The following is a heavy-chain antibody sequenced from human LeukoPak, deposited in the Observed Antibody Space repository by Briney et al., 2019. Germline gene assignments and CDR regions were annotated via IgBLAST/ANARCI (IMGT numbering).Heavy chain of an antibody. D-gene: IGHD3-9*01. Sequence: PSETLSLTCTVSGGSISSYYWSWIRQPPGKGLEWIGYIYYSGSTNYNPSLKSRVTISVDTSKNQFSLKLSSVTAADTAVYYCARGGRYFDPFDYWGQGTLVTVSS. CDR1: GGSISSYY. CDR3: ARGGRYFDPFDY. CDR2: IYYSGST. J-gene: IGHJ4*02. V-gene: IGHV4-59*01.